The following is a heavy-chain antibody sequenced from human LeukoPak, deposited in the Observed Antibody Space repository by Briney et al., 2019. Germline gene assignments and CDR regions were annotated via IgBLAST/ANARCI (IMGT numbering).Heavy chain of an antibody. CDR1: GFTFSRYA. Sequence: GGSLRLSCAASGFTFSRYAMSWVRQAPGKGLEWVSGISASGESTYYADSVKGRLTISRDNSKNTLYLLMNSLRAEDTAVYYCAKDLRGSGWFDAFDIWGQGTMVTVSS. V-gene: IGHV3-23*01. CDR3: AKDLRGSGWFDAFDI. D-gene: IGHD6-19*01. J-gene: IGHJ3*02. CDR2: ISASGEST.